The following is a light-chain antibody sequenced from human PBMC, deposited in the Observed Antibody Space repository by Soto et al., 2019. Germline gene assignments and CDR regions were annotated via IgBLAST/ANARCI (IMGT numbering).Light chain of an antibody. J-gene: IGLJ2*01. CDR3: SSYAGSNFYVV. CDR2: EVS. V-gene: IGLV2-8*01. Sequence: QSALTQPPSASGSPGQSVTISCTGTSSDVGGYNYVSWYQQHPGKAPKLMIYEVSKRPSGFPDRFSGSKSGNTASLTVSGLQAEDEADYYCSSYAGSNFYVVFGGGTKLTVL. CDR1: SSDVGGYNY.